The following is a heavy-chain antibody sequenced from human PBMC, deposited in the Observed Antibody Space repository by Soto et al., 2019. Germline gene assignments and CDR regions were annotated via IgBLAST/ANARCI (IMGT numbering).Heavy chain of an antibody. D-gene: IGHD1-1*01. CDR3: ARGVGNNWNYIWFDP. CDR2: ASYDGNDK. Sequence: QVRVVESGGGVVQPGRSLRLSCAASGFTFSTYAMHWVRQAPGKGLEWVAGASYDGNDKDYADSVKGRFTISRDNSKNTLYLQMSSLRVDDTAVYYCARGVGNNWNYIWFDPWVQGTLVTVSS. V-gene: IGHV3-30*03. J-gene: IGHJ5*02. CDR1: GFTFSTYA.